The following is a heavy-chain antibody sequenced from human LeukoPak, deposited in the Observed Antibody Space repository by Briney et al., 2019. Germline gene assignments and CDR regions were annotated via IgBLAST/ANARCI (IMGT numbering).Heavy chain of an antibody. D-gene: IGHD5-24*01. Sequence: SETLSLTCTVSGGSISSGDYYWSWIRQPPGKGLGGIGYIDYSGSTYYNPALKSRVTISVDTSQNQFSLKLSSVTAADTAVYYCASTAGRWLQFEDYWGQGTLVTVSS. CDR1: GGSISSGDYY. J-gene: IGHJ4*02. V-gene: IGHV4-30-4*01. CDR3: ASTAGRWLQFEDY. CDR2: IDYSGST.